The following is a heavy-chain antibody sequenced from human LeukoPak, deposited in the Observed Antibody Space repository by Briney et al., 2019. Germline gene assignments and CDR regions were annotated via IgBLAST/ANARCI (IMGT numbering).Heavy chain of an antibody. Sequence: GGSLTLSCAASGFSFSTYWMSWVRQTPEKGLEFVSNIDQGGSVRNYMDSLKGRFTISRDNAKKSLYLEINSMRADDTAVYYCARDPESSSFDLWGRGALVTVSS. CDR2: IDQGGSVR. J-gene: IGHJ4*02. V-gene: IGHV3-7*01. D-gene: IGHD6-13*01. CDR1: GFSFSTYW. CDR3: ARDPESSSFDL.